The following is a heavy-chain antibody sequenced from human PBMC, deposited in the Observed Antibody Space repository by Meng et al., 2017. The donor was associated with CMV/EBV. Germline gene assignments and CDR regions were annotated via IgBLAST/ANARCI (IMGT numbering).Heavy chain of an antibody. J-gene: IGHJ6*02. V-gene: IGHV1-2*02. CDR1: GYTFTGYY. CDR3: ARGDSGSYRYYGMDV. CDR2: INPNSGGT. D-gene: IGHD1-26*01. Sequence: ASVKVSCKASGYTFTGYYMHWVRQAPGQGLEWMGWINPNSGGTNYAQKFQGRVTMTRDTSISTAYMELSRLRSDGTAVYYCARGDSGSYRYYGMDVWGQGTTVTVSS.